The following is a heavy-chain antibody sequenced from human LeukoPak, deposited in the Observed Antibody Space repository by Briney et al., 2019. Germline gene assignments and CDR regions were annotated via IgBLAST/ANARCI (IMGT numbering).Heavy chain of an antibody. D-gene: IGHD3-10*01. CDR2: IGWNGRSI. Sequence: GRSLRLSCEASGFSFDDFDMHWVRHAPGKGLEWVSRIGWNGRSIHYADSVKGRFTISRDNAKKSLYLQMNSLRVEDTALYYCAKDSDYFGSGSYYNFWDVWGQGTTVIVSS. J-gene: IGHJ6*02. CDR1: GFSFDDFD. CDR3: AKDSDYFGSGSYYNFWDV. V-gene: IGHV3-9*01.